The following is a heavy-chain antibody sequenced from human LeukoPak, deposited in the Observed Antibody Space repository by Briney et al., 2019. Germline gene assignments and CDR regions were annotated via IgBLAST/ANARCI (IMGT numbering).Heavy chain of an antibody. J-gene: IGHJ3*02. Sequence: SETLSLTCTVDGGSFSRDYWSWVRQTPGKRLGWVGVIYDSGSTNYYPSLKSRVTISIDTTRNQFSLKLPSVTAADTAVYYCARGRSSGNSYAFDIWGQGTMVTVSS. D-gene: IGHD3-22*01. CDR1: GGSFSRDY. V-gene: IGHV4-59*01. CDR2: IYDSGST. CDR3: ARGRSSGNSYAFDI.